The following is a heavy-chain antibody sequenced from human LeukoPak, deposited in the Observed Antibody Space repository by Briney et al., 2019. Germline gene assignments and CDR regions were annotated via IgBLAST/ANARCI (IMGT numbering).Heavy chain of an antibody. Sequence: PSATLSLTCTVSGGSISGDHWNWIRQPPGKGLEWIGEINHSGSTNYNPPLKSRVTISVDTSKNQFSLKLSSVTAADTAVYYCARGLAGTTYYYGMDVWGQGTTVTVSS. CDR3: ARGLAGTTYYYGMDV. D-gene: IGHD1-7*01. CDR1: GGSISGDH. J-gene: IGHJ6*02. CDR2: INHSGST. V-gene: IGHV4-34*01.